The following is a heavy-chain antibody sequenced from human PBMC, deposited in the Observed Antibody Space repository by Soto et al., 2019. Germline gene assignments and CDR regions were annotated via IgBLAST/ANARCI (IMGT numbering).Heavy chain of an antibody. CDR2: IYYSGST. J-gene: IGHJ6*02. CDR3: AGGPGLGARENWDYYYYNGMEV. D-gene: IGHD7-27*01. CDR1: GGSISSSSYY. Sequence: SETLSLTCTVSGGSISSSSYYWGWIRQPPGKGLEWIGSIYYSGSTYYNPSLKSRVTISVDTSKNQFSLKLSSVTAADTAVYNWAGGPGLGARENWDYYYYNGMEVGGQGTRVTFPS. V-gene: IGHV4-39*01.